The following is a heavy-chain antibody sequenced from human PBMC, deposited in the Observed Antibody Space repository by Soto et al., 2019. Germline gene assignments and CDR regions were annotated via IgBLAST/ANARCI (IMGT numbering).Heavy chain of an antibody. CDR2: IFSSGST. Sequence: PSDTLSLTCTVSGGSINTFYWSWVRQPAGKGLEWIGRIFSSGSTSFNPSLESRVAMSVDTSKNHFSLNLSSVTAADMAVYYCARAGSYSAYNFAHGIQLWSSDLWGQGALVTDSS. V-gene: IGHV4-4*07. CDR3: ARAGSYSAYNFAHGIQLWSSDL. CDR1: GGSINTFY. J-gene: IGHJ1*01. D-gene: IGHD5-12*01.